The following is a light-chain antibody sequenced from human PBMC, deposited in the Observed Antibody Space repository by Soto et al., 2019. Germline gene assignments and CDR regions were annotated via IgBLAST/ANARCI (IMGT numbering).Light chain of an antibody. J-gene: IGKJ1*01. CDR1: QSISSW. CDR2: DAS. V-gene: IGKV1-5*01. CDR3: PPDKRRLT. Sequence: DIQMTQSPSTLSASVGDRVTITCRASQSISSWLAWYQQKPGKAPKLLIYDASSLESGVPSRFSGRGSGTEITLPIRSLEPDEFCNYYRPPDKRRLTFGQGTKVEIK.